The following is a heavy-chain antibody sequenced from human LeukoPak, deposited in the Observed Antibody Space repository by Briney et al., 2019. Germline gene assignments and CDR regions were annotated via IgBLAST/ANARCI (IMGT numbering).Heavy chain of an antibody. CDR3: ARVFRRNSGYDYFGY. Sequence: ASVKVSCKVSGHTFTDHYIHWVRQAPGQGLEWMGWISPSSGATNYAQKFQGRFTLTRDTSISTAYMELSRLRSDDTAVYYCARVFRRNSGYDYFGYWGQGTLVTVSS. V-gene: IGHV1-2*02. CDR1: GHTFTDHY. CDR2: ISPSSGAT. D-gene: IGHD5-12*01. J-gene: IGHJ4*02.